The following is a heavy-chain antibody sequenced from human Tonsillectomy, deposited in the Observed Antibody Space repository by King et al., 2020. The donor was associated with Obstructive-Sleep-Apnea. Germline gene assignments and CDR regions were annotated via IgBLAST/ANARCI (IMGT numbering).Heavy chain of an antibody. D-gene: IGHD6-19*01. CDR3: ARDIAVAGPIDY. V-gene: IGHV3-33*01. J-gene: IGHJ4*02. CDR2: IWYDGSNK. Sequence: VQLVESGGGVVQPGRSLRLSCAASGFTFSSYGMHWVRQAPGKGREGGAVIWYDGSNKYYSDPVKGRFTIPRENSKNTLVLQMNSLGAEDTAVYYCARDIAVAGPIDYWGQGTLVTVSS. CDR1: GFTFSSYG.